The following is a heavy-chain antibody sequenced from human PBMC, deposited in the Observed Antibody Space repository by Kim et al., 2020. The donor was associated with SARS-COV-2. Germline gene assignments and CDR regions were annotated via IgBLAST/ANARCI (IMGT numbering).Heavy chain of an antibody. CDR3: ARRSSGSYYNPSKLDSGRNNWFDP. CDR1: GGSFSGYY. D-gene: IGHD3-10*01. V-gene: IGHV4-34*01. J-gene: IGHJ5*02. CDR2: INHSGST. Sequence: SETLSLTCAVYGGSFSGYYWSWIRQPPGKGLEWIGEINHSGSTNYNPSLKSRVTISVDTSKNQFSLKLSSVTAADTAVYYCARRSSGSYYNPSKLDSGRNNWFDPWGQGTLVTVSS.